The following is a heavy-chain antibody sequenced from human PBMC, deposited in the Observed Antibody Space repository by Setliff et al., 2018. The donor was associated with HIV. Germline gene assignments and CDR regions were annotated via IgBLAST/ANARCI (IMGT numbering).Heavy chain of an antibody. J-gene: IGHJ6*03. V-gene: IGHV1-69*06. CDR3: ARGTDGDYYYYMDV. CDR1: GGRFSSYA. D-gene: IGHD1-1*01. Sequence: SVKVSCKASGGRFSSYAMSWVRQAPGQGLEWMGGVIPMFGSANYAQKFQGRVTITADRSTSTVYMVLSSLRSEDTVVYYCARGTDGDYYYYMDVWGKGTTVTVSS. CDR2: VIPMFGSA.